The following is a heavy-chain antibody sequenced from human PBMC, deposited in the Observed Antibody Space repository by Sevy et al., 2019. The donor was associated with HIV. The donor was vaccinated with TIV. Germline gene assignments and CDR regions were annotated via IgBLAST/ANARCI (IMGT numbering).Heavy chain of an antibody. V-gene: IGHV3-23*01. Sequence: GGSLRLSCAASGLSFNTYVMSWVRQAPGKGLQWVSTISPNGGRTYYADSVKGRFTISRDNSRNTVFLQVNSLRAEDTAVYYCAKESLDGYYWGQGTLVTVSS. CDR1: GLSFNTYV. CDR3: AKESLDGYY. D-gene: IGHD2-21*01. J-gene: IGHJ4*02. CDR2: ISPNGGRT.